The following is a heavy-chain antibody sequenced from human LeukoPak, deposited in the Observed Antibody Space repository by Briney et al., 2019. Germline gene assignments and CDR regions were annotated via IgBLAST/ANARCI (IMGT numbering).Heavy chain of an antibody. CDR1: GGSISSYY. V-gene: IGHV4-34*01. J-gene: IGHJ4*02. Sequence: PSETLSLTCTVSGGSISSYYWSWIRQPPGKGLEWIGEINHSGSTNYNPSLKSRVTISVDTSKNQFSLKLSSVTAADTAVYYCARFITFGGVPPYYFDYWGQGTLVTVSS. CDR2: INHSGST. CDR3: ARFITFGGVPPYYFDY. D-gene: IGHD3-16*01.